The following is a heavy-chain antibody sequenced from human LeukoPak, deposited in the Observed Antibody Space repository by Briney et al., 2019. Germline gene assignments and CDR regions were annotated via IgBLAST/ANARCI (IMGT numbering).Heavy chain of an antibody. D-gene: IGHD3-10*01. CDR2: IKQDGSEK. J-gene: IGHJ4*02. V-gene: IGHV3-7*01. Sequence: PGGSLRLSCAASGFTFSTYNMNWVRQAPGKGLEWVANIKQDGSEKYYVDSAKGRFTISRDNAKNSLYLQINSLRAEDTAVYYCARVIMVRGVIRGYYFDYWGQGTLVTVSS. CDR1: GFTFSTYN. CDR3: ARVIMVRGVIRGYYFDY.